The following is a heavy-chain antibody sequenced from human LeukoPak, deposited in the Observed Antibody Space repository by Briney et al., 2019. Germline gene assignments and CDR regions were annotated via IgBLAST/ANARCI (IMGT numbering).Heavy chain of an antibody. CDR3: ARGVLQDWYFDL. CDR2: TYTSGST. V-gene: IGHV4-4*07. Sequence: SETLSLTCTVSGGSISSYFWSCIRQPAGKGLEWIGRTYTSGSTNYNPSLKSRVTMSVDASKNQFSLKLSSVTAADTAVYYCARGVLQDWYFDLWGRGTLVTVSS. CDR1: GGSISSYF. J-gene: IGHJ2*01. D-gene: IGHD2-15*01.